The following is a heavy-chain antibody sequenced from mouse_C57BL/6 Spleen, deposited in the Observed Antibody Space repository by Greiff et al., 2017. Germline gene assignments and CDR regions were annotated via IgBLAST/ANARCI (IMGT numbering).Heavy chain of an antibody. J-gene: IGHJ2*01. CDR3: ARGDDSNYDDD. Sequence: LQESGAELARPGASVKLSCTASGYTFTSYGISWVKQRTGQGLEWIGAIYPRSGNTYYNEKFKGKATLTADKSSSTAYMELRSLTSEDSAVNFCARGDDSNYDDDWGQGTTRTVSS. D-gene: IGHD1-1*01. V-gene: IGHV1-81*01. CDR1: GYTFTSYG. CDR2: IYPRSGNT.